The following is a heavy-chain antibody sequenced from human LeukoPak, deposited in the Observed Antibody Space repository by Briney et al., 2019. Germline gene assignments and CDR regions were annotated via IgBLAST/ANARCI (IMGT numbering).Heavy chain of an antibody. CDR3: ARDGDSYGYGAVDY. V-gene: IGHV3-74*01. Sequence: GGSLRLSCAASGFTFRNHWMHWVRQAPGKGLVWVSSINSDGTSTTFADSVKGRFTISRDNSKNTLYLQMNSLRAEDTAVYYCARDGDSYGYGAVDYWGQGTLVTVSS. CDR2: INSDGTST. J-gene: IGHJ4*02. D-gene: IGHD5-18*01. CDR1: GFTFRNHW.